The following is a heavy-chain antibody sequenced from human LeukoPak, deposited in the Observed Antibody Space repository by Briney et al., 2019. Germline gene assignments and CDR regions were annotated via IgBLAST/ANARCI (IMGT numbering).Heavy chain of an antibody. D-gene: IGHD6-13*01. J-gene: IGHJ6*02. Sequence: SETLSLTCVVSGDSFTRYYWSWIRQSAGRGLEWIGQIYASGSTIYNPSLASRVTLSIDTSQRQFSLKVRSVTAADTAVYYCARHRANIAAAGTNYGMDVWGQGTTVTVSS. V-gene: IGHV4-59*08. CDR1: GDSFTRYY. CDR2: IYASGST. CDR3: ARHRANIAAAGTNYGMDV.